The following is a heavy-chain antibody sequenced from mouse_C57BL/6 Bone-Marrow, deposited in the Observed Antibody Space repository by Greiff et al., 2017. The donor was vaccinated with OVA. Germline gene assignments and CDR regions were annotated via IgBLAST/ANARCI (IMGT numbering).Heavy chain of an antibody. Sequence: QVQLQQPGAELVRPGSSVKLSCKASGYTFTSYWMHWVKQRPIQGLEWIGNIDPSDSETHYNQKFKDKATLTVDKSSSTAYMQLSSLTSEDSAVYYGARKTAQATWFAYWGQGTLVTVSA. CDR3: ARKTAQATWFAY. D-gene: IGHD3-2*02. CDR1: GYTFTSYW. V-gene: IGHV1-52*01. CDR2: IDPSDSET. J-gene: IGHJ3*01.